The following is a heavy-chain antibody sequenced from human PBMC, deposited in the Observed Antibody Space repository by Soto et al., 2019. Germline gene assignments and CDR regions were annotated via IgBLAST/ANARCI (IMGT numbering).Heavy chain of an antibody. Sequence: EVQLLESGGDLVQSGGSLRLSCAASGFSFSDYAMDWVRQAPGKGLEWVSSISGSGAGTYYADSVRDRFTISRDNSKNTLYLQMSSLRAEDTARYYCAKQDRYGYRPLHYWGQGTLVTVSS. V-gene: IGHV3-23*01. CDR3: AKQDRYGYRPLHY. D-gene: IGHD5-18*01. J-gene: IGHJ4*02. CDR1: GFSFSDYA. CDR2: ISGSGAGT.